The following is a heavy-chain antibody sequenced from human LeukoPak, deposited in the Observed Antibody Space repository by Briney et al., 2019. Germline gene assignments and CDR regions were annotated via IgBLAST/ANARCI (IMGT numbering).Heavy chain of an antibody. CDR1: GFTFDDYA. Sequence: GGSLRLPCAASGFTFDDYAMHWVRQAPGKGLEWVSGISWNSGNIGYADSVKGRFTISRDNAKNSLYLQMNSLRAEDTALYYCAKDAYSSNWYYFDYWGQGTLVTVSS. J-gene: IGHJ4*02. V-gene: IGHV3-9*01. CDR3: AKDAYSSNWYYFDY. CDR2: ISWNSGNI. D-gene: IGHD6-13*01.